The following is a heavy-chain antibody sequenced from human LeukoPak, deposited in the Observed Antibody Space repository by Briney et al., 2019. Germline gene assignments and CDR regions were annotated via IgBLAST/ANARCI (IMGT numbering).Heavy chain of an antibody. V-gene: IGHV3-21*01. Sequence: PGGTLRLSCAASGFTFSSYSMNWVRQAPGKGLEWVSSISSSSSHIYYADSVKGRFTISRDNAKDSLYLRMNSLRAEDTAVYYCARDRDYYDSSVGYWGQGTLVTVSS. J-gene: IGHJ4*02. CDR2: ISSSSSHI. D-gene: IGHD3-22*01. CDR1: GFTFSSYS. CDR3: ARDRDYYDSSVGY.